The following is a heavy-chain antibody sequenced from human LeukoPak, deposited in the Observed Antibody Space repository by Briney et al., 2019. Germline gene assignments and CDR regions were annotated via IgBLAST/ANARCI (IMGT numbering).Heavy chain of an antibody. CDR2: IYYSGST. D-gene: IGHD2-15*01. V-gene: IGHV4-39*01. J-gene: IGHJ5*02. Sequence: SETLSLTCTVSGGSISSSSYYWGWIRQPPGKGLEWIGSIYYSGSTYYNPSLKSRVTISVDTSKNQFSLKLSSVTAADTAVYYCARLEAVGYCSGGSCLRYNWFDPWGQGTLVTVSS. CDR3: ARLEAVGYCSGGSCLRYNWFDP. CDR1: GGSISSSSYY.